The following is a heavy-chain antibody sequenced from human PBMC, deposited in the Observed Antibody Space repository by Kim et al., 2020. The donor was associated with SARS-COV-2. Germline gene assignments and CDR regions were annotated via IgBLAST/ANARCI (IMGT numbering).Heavy chain of an antibody. CDR2: ISGSGGST. D-gene: IGHD3-9*01. CDR1: GFTFSSYA. CDR3: AKSRSRVRYFDCLDY. Sequence: GGSLRLSCAASGFTFSSYAMSWGRQAPGKGLEWVSAISGSGGSTYYADSVKGRFTISRDNSKNTLYLQMNSPSAADTAVYYCAKSRSRVRYFDCLDYWGQGTLGTVSS. V-gene: IGHV3-23*01. J-gene: IGHJ4*02.